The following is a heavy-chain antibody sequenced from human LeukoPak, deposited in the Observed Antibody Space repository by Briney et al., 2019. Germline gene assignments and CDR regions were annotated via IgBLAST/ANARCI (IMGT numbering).Heavy chain of an antibody. V-gene: IGHV4-59*01. J-gene: IGHJ6*03. CDR2: IYYSGST. CDR1: GGPISSCY. Sequence: SETLSLTCTVSGGPISSCYWSWIRQPPGKGLEWIGYIYYSGSTNYKSSLKSRVTISVDTSKNQFSLKLSSVTAADTAVYYCARTTEGGYSYGYFYYYYMDVWGKGTTVTISS. CDR3: ARTTEGGYSYGYFYYYYMDV. D-gene: IGHD5-18*01.